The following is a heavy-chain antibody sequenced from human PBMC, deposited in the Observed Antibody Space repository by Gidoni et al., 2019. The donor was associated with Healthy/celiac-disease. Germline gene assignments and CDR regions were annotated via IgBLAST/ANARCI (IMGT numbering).Heavy chain of an antibody. CDR1: GYTFTGYY. D-gene: IGHD3-3*01. CDR2: INPNSGGT. Sequence: QVQLVQSGAEVKKPGASVKVSCKASGYTFTGYYMHWVRQAPGQGLEWMGWINPNSGGTNYAQKFQGRVTMTRDTSSSTAYMELSRLRSDDTAVYYCARDRRRIFGVVIPSGYDYGMDVWGQGTTVTVSS. CDR3: ARDRRRIFGVVIPSGYDYGMDV. J-gene: IGHJ6*02. V-gene: IGHV1-2*02.